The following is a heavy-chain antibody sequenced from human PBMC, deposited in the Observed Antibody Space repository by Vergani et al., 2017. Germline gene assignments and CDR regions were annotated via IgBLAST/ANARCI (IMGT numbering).Heavy chain of an antibody. V-gene: IGHV3-30*02. D-gene: IGHD2-15*01. J-gene: IGHJ4*02. Sequence: QMQLVESGGGVVQPGGSLRLSCAASGFTFSLSAMHWVRLAPGRGLEWLAFIRSDSGERYPAHSVEGRFSISRDNSKNTLYLQMNSLRPDDSATYYCIKEGLFRMPTDIDFWGQGTLVTVSS. CDR3: IKEGLFRMPTDIDF. CDR2: IRSDSGER. CDR1: GFTFSLSA.